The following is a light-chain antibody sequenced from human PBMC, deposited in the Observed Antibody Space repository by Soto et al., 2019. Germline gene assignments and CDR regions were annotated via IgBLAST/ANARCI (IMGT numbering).Light chain of an antibody. CDR3: CAYAGKSTWV. Sequence: QSALTQPASVSGSPGQSITISCTGTSSDVGAYTYVSWYQQHPGRAPKLMIYEVSNRPSGVSNRFSGSKSGNTASLTISGLQAEDEADYFCCAYAGKSTWVFGGGTKVTVL. CDR1: SSDVGAYTY. J-gene: IGLJ3*02. CDR2: EVS. V-gene: IGLV2-14*01.